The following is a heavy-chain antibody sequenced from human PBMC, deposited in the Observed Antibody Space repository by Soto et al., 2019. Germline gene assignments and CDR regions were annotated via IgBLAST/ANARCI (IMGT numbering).Heavy chain of an antibody. D-gene: IGHD6-19*01. Sequence: SQDPRDTYTCRCLRSPCHSIGQGLEWMGWISAYNGNTNYAQKLQGRVTMTTDTSTSTAYMELRSLRSDDTAVYYCARGALAVSGRGRAYLVQRSLVT. CDR3: ARGALAVSGRGRAY. CDR2: ISAYNGNT. CDR1: RDTYTCRC. V-gene: IGHV1-18*01. J-gene: IGHJ4*02.